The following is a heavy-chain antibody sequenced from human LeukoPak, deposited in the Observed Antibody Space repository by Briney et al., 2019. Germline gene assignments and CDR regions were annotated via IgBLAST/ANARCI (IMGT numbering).Heavy chain of an antibody. D-gene: IGHD2-15*01. Sequence: GGSLRLSCAASGFTVSSNYMSWVRQAPGKGLECASVIYSGGSTYYADSVKGRFTISRDNSKNTLYLQMNSLRAEDTAVYYCARDRYCSGGTCKVFDYWGQGTLVTVSS. CDR1: GFTVSSNY. J-gene: IGHJ4*02. CDR3: ARDRYCSGGTCKVFDY. V-gene: IGHV3-53*01. CDR2: IYSGGST.